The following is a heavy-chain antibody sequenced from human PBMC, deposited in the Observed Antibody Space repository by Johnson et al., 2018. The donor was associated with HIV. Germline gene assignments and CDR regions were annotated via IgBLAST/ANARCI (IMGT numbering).Heavy chain of an antibody. CDR3: ARGPTYYADPFAFDI. V-gene: IGHV3-7*03. D-gene: IGHD4-17*01. CDR1: GFTFSSYW. CDR2: IKQDGSEK. Sequence: VQLVESGGGLVQPGGSLRLSCAASGFTFSSYWMSWVRQAPGKGLEWVANIKQDGSEKYYVDSVKGRFPIARDNSKNTLYLQMNSLRAEDTAVYYCARGPTYYADPFAFDIWGQGTMVTVSS. J-gene: IGHJ3*02.